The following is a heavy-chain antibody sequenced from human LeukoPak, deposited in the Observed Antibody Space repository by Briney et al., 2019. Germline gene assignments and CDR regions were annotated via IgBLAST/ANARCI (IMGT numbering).Heavy chain of an antibody. CDR1: RLTHSSNY. J-gene: IGHJ3*02. CDR2: IYSGGST. D-gene: IGHD3-16*01. V-gene: IGHV3-53*01. Sequence: PGGSLRLSCAASRLTHSSNYMNWVHQAPGKGLEWVSVIYSGGSTYYADSVKGRFTISRDNSKNTLYLQMNSLRAEDSDVYYCAGRLYDPAAFDIWGQGTMVTVSS. CDR3: AGRLYDPAAFDI.